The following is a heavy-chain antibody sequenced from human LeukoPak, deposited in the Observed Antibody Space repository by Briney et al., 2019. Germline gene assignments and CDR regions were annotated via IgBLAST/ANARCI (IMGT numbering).Heavy chain of an antibody. CDR3: ARDLRSQLLYGHWYWFDP. V-gene: IGHV1-18*01. CDR2: ISAYNGNT. J-gene: IGHJ5*02. Sequence: GASVKVSCKASGYTFTSYGISWVRQAPGQGLEWMGWISAYNGNTNYAQKLQGRVTMTTDTSTSAAYMELRSLRSDDTAVYYCARDLRSQLLYGHWYWFDPWGQRTLVTVSS. CDR1: GYTFTSYG. D-gene: IGHD2-2*02.